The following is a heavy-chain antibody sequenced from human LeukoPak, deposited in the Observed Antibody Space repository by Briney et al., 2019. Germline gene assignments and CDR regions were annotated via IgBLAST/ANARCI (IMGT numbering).Heavy chain of an antibody. CDR3: AKVGSSWDFDY. J-gene: IGHJ4*02. Sequence: QSGGSLRLSCATSGFIFSHFAMHWVRQAPGKGLEWVALISYDGTKKYYADSVKGRFTISRDNSKNTLYLQMNSLGGEDTAVYYCAKVGSSWDFDYWGQGTLVAVSS. CDR1: GFIFSHFA. D-gene: IGHD6-13*01. V-gene: IGHV3-30*18. CDR2: ISYDGTKK.